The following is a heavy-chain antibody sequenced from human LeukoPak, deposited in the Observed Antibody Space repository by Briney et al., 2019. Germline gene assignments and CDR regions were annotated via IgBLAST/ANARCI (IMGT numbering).Heavy chain of an antibody. D-gene: IGHD2-8*01. CDR2: IWYDGSNK. V-gene: IGHV3-33*01. Sequence: GGSLRLSCAASGFTFSSYGRPWVRQAPGKGLEWVAVIWYDGSNKYYADSVKGRFTISRDNSKNTLYLQMNSLRAEDTAVYYCARDRGDIVLMVYGDAFDIWGQGTMVTVSS. CDR3: ARDRGDIVLMVYGDAFDI. CDR1: GFTFSSYG. J-gene: IGHJ3*02.